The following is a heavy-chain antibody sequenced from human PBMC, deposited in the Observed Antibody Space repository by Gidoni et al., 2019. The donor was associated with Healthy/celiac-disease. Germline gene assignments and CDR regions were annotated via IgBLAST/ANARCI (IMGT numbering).Heavy chain of an antibody. D-gene: IGHD3-9*01. Sequence: EVQLVESGGGLVKPGWSIRLSCAASGFTISNAWMSWVRQAPGKGLEWVGRIKSKTAGGTTDYAAPVKGRFTISRYDSQNTLYLQMNSLKTEDTAVYYCTPPLFDWPEPYYYGMDVWGQGTTVTVSS. CDR1: GFTISNAW. CDR3: TPPLFDWPEPYYYGMDV. J-gene: IGHJ6*02. CDR2: IKSKTAGGTT. V-gene: IGHV3-15*01.